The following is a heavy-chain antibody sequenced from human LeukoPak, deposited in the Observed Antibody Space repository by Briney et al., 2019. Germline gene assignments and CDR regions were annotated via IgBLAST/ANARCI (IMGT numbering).Heavy chain of an antibody. CDR2: ISGSGAST. V-gene: IGHV3-23*01. CDR3: AKATTYNSGGYFDF. Sequence: GGSLRLSCAASGFIFSNYAMTWVRQAPGKGLEWVSTISGSGASTHYAASVKGRLTISRDNSENTMYLQMNSLRAEATAVYFCAKATTYNSGGYFDFWGQGILVTVSS. J-gene: IGHJ4*02. CDR1: GFIFSNYA. D-gene: IGHD1-1*01.